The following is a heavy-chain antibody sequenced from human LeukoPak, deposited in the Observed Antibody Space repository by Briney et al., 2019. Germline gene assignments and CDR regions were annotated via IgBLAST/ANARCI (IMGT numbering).Heavy chain of an antibody. CDR2: INHSGST. D-gene: IGHD3-3*01. V-gene: IGHV4-34*01. CDR3: ARDRQLRFLEQGWFDP. J-gene: IGHJ5*02. CDR1: GGSFSGYY. Sequence: PSETLSLTCAVYGGSFSGYYWSWIRQPPGKGLEWIGEINHSGSTNYNPSLKSRVTISVDTSKNQFSLKLSSVTAADTAVYYCARDRQLRFLEQGWFDPWGQGTLVTVSS.